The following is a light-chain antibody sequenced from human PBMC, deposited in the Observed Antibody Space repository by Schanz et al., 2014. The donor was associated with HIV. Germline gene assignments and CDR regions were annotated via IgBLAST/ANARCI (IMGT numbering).Light chain of an antibody. J-gene: IGKJ5*01. CDR1: QSVTSNL. CDR3: QQYGNSLIT. V-gene: IGKV3-20*01. Sequence: EIVLTQSPGTLSLSPGERAALSCRASQSVTSNLLAWYQQKPGQAPRLLIFGASKRATGIPDRFSGSESGTDFTLTINRMEPEDFAVYYCQQYGNSLITFGQGTRLEI. CDR2: GAS.